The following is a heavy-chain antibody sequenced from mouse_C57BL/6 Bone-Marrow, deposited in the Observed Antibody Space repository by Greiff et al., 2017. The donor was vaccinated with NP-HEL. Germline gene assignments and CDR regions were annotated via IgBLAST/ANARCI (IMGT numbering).Heavy chain of an antibody. Sequence: EVQLQQSGPELVKPGASVKISCKASGYTFTDYYMNWVKQSHGKSLEWIGDINPNNGGTSYNQKFKGKATLTVDKSSSTAYMELRSLTSEDSAVYYCARSGFCYFDYWGQGTTLTVSS. D-gene: IGHD3-1*01. CDR2: INPNNGGT. CDR1: GYTFTDYY. J-gene: IGHJ2*01. CDR3: ARSGFCYFDY. V-gene: IGHV1-26*01.